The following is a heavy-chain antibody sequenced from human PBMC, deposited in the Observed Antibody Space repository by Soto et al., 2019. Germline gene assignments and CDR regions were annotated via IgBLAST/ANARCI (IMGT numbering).Heavy chain of an antibody. CDR3: ARLGGFYQSLDS. J-gene: IGHJ5*01. D-gene: IGHD3-22*01. V-gene: IGHV4-59*08. CDR1: GGSISSYY. Sequence: SETLSLTCTVSGGSISSYYWSWIRQPPGKGLEWIGYIYYSGSTNYNPSLKSRVTISVDTSKNRLSLKLSSVTAADTAVYYCARLGGFYQSLDSWGQGTLVTVSS. CDR2: IYYSGST.